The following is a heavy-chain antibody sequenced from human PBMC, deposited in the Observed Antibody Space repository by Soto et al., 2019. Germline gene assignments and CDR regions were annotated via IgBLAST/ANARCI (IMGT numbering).Heavy chain of an antibody. J-gene: IGHJ4*02. CDR3: ARGYSAVGAY. Sequence: PSETLSLTRALFCGSFSGYYSIWFRQPPGKGLEWIGEINHSGSTNYNPSLKSRVTISVDTSKNQFSLELSSVTAADTAVYYCARGYSAVGAYWGQGTPVTVSS. D-gene: IGHD2-21*01. V-gene: IGHV4-34*01. CDR1: CGSFSGYY. CDR2: INHSGST.